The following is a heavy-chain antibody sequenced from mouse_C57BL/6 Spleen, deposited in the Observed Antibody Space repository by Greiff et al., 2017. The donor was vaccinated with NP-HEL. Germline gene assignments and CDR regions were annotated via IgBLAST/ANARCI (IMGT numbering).Heavy chain of an antibody. D-gene: IGHD2-2*01. CDR3: TRGYGYDSYYYAMDN. J-gene: IGHJ4*01. CDR2: IDPENGDT. Sequence: VQLQQSGAELVRPGASVKLSCTASGFNIKDDYMHWVKQRPEQGLEWIGWIDPENGDTEYASKFQGKATITADTSSNTAYLQLSSLTSEDTAVYYGTRGYGYDSYYYAMDNGGQGTSVTVSS. CDR1: GFNIKDDY. V-gene: IGHV14-4*01.